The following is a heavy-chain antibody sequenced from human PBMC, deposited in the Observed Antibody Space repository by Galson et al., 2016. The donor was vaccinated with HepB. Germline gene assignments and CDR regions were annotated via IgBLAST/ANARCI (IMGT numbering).Heavy chain of an antibody. CDR2: ISSSSRYI. CDR3: SKAARPDLAFYGLEV. Sequence: SLRLSCAASGFTFSSYTMNWVRQAPGKGLEWVASISSSSRYIYYGALVGGRFTIPRDNAKNSLFLQMNTLGAEDTAVYYCSKAARPDLAFYGLEVWGQGTTVTVSS. J-gene: IGHJ6*02. V-gene: IGHV3-21*01. CDR1: GFTFSSYT. D-gene: IGHD6-6*01.